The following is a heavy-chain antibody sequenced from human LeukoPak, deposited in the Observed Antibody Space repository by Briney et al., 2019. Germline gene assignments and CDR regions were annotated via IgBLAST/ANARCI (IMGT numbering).Heavy chain of an antibody. Sequence: SVKVSCKASGGTFSSYAISWVRQAPGQGLEWMGGIIPIFGTANYAQKFQGRVTITADESTSTAYMELSSLRSEDTAVYYCATKWFYGSGSYYNPLVYWGQGTLVTVSS. D-gene: IGHD3-10*01. V-gene: IGHV1-69*01. J-gene: IGHJ4*02. CDR2: IIPIFGTA. CDR1: GGTFSSYA. CDR3: ATKWFYGSGSYYNPLVY.